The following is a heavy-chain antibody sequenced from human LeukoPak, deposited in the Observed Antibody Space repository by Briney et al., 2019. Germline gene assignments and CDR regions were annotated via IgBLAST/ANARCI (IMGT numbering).Heavy chain of an antibody. CDR2: IKKDGSQT. D-gene: IGHD3-22*01. J-gene: IGHJ3*02. Sequence: GGYLRLSCAASGFTFISSWMTWVRQAPGKGLEWVANIKKDGSQTHYLDSVQGRFTISRDNAKNSLYLQMNSLRVEDTAVYYCVRDSSPYERPSSYYDAFDIWGHGTVVTVS. V-gene: IGHV3-7*01. CDR1: GFTFISSW. CDR3: VRDSSPYERPSSYYDAFDI.